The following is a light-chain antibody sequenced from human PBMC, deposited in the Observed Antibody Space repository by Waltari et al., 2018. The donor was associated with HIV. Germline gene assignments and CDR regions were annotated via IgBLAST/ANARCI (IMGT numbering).Light chain of an antibody. Sequence: QSVLTQAPSASGTPGQRVTLSCSGTGSNVGVNFVSWSQQLPGMAPKLPIYSNNERPSRVPDRVSGSKSGTSASLAISGLRSEDEAVYFCAAWDDSVSGWAFGEGTKVTVL. V-gene: IGLV1-47*01. CDR3: AAWDDSVSGWA. CDR1: GSNVGVNF. CDR2: SNN. J-gene: IGLJ2*01.